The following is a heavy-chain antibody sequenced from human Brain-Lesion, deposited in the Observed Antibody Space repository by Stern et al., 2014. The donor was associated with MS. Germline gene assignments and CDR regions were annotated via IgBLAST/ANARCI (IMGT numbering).Heavy chain of an antibody. CDR2: IFNRGST. Sequence: VQLVESGPGLVKPSQTLSLSCTVSGGSISSGGYYWSWIRQPAGKGLEWIGRIFNRGSTSYNPPLKSRVTISITTSKNHFSLRLTSMTAADTAVYYCARGRVVPGFQYYATDVWGQGTTVIVSS. D-gene: IGHD2-2*01. V-gene: IGHV4-61*02. J-gene: IGHJ6*02. CDR3: ARGRVVPGFQYYATDV. CDR1: GGSISSGGYY.